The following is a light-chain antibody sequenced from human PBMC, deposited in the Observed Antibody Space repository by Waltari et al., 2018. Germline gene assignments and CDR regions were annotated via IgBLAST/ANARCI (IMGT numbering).Light chain of an antibody. CDR2: AAS. V-gene: IGKV3-11*01. J-gene: IGKJ4*01. Sequence: EIVLTQSPAILSFSPGERATLSCRASQSVGTYLAWYQQRPGQSPRLLIYAASNRATGIPARFTGSGSETDFTLTISSLQPEDFAVYYCQQRRNWPLTFGGGTRVQI. CDR3: QQRRNWPLT. CDR1: QSVGTY.